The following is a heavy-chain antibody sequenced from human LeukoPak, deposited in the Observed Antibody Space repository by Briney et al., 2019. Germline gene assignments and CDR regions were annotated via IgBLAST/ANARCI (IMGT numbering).Heavy chain of an antibody. J-gene: IGHJ4*02. CDR1: EYTFTSYD. Sequence: GASVKVSCKASEYTFTSYDINWVRQATGQGLEWMGWMNPNSGNAVYAQKFQGRVTMTRNTSITTAYMELTSLRSEDTAMYYCARGQSQFDYWGQGTLVTVSS. CDR2: MNPNSGNA. V-gene: IGHV1-8*01. CDR3: ARGQSQFDY.